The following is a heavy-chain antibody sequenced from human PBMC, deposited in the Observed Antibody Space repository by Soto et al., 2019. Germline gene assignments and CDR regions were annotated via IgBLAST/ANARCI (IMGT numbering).Heavy chain of an antibody. CDR2: ISAYNGNT. Sequence: GASVKVSCKASGYTFTSYGISWVRQAPGQGLEWMGWISAYNGNTNYARKLQGRVTMTTDTSTSTAYMELRSLRSDDTAVYYCARVPRSILRYFDWLLSPGFDYWSQGFLVTVSS. D-gene: IGHD3-9*01. V-gene: IGHV1-18*01. J-gene: IGHJ4*02. CDR1: GYTFTSYG. CDR3: ARVPRSILRYFDWLLSPGFDY.